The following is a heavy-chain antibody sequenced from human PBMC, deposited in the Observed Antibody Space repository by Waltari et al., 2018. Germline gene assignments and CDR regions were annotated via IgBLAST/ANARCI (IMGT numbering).Heavy chain of an antibody. J-gene: IGHJ4*02. D-gene: IGHD2-15*01. CDR2: VHRSGRT. V-gene: IGHV4-4*02. CDR3: ARDRGRGLYLDS. Sequence: QVQLQESGPGLAKPSGTLSLTCGVSGDSMSGNYWWSWVRQPPGKGLEWIGQVHRSGRTNYNPPLESRVTVSIDTFNSQFSLEVTSATAADTALYFCARDRGRGLYLDSWGRGILVTVSP. CDR1: GDSMSGNYW.